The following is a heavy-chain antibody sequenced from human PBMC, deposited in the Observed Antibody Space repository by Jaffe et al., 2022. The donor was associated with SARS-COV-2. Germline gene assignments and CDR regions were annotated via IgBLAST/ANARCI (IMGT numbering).Heavy chain of an antibody. CDR1: GYTFTSYA. J-gene: IGHJ4*02. CDR3: ARDRRFSPFSSSWTLNYFDY. D-gene: IGHD6-13*01. Sequence: QVQLVQSGAEVKKPGASVKVSCKASGYTFTSYAMHWVRQAPGQRLEWMGWINAGNGNTKYSQKFQGRVTITRDTSASTAYMELSSLRSEDTAVYYCARDRRFSPFSSSWTLNYFDYWGQGTLVTVSS. V-gene: IGHV1-3*01. CDR2: INAGNGNT.